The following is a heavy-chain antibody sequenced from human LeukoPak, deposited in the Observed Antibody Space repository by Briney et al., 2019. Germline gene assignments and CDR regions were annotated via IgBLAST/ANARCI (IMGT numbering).Heavy chain of an antibody. CDR1: RGSFSGYY. J-gene: IGHJ4*02. D-gene: IGHD3-22*01. Sequence: SETLSLTCAVYRGSFSGYYWSWIRQPPGKGLEWIGDISHSGSINQNPSLKSRVTISIDTSMNHFSLKLNSVTAADTAVYYCARENYDSSGYYPFDYWGQGTLVTVSS. V-gene: IGHV4-34*01. CDR2: ISHSGSI. CDR3: ARENYDSSGYYPFDY.